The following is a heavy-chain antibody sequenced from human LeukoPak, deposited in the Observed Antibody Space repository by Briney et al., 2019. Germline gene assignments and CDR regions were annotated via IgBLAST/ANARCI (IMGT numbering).Heavy chain of an antibody. CDR1: GFTFGSYW. J-gene: IGHJ4*02. V-gene: IGHV3-7*04. Sequence: GGSLRLSCTASGFTFGSYWMSWVRLTPGKGLEWVANIKKDGSEKYYVDSVKGRFTTSRDDAKNSLYLQMNSLRAEDTAVYYCAREGRGLRSPRFGESPRFDSWGQGTLVTVSS. CDR2: IKKDGSEK. D-gene: IGHD3-10*01. CDR3: AREGRGLRSPRFGESPRFDS.